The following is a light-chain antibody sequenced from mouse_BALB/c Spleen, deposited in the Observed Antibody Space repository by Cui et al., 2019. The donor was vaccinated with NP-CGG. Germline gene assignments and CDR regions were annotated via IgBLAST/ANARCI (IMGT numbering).Light chain of an antibody. CDR3: ALWYSNHWV. CDR2: GTN. V-gene: IGLV1*01. J-gene: IGLJ1*01. Sequence: QAVVTKESALTTSRGETVTLTCRSSTGAVITSNYDNLVQEKPDHLFTGLIGGTNNRVPGVPARFSGSLIGDKAALTITGAQTEDEAIYFCALWYSNHWVFGGGTKLTVL. CDR1: TGAVITSNY.